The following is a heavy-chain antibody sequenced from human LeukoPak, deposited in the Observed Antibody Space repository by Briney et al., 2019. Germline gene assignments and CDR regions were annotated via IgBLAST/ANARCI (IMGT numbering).Heavy chain of an antibody. V-gene: IGHV4-4*07. CDR1: GGSISSYY. CDR2: IYTSGST. D-gene: IGHD3-22*01. J-gene: IGHJ5*02. Sequence: SETLSLTCTVSGGSISSYYWSWIRQPAGKGLEWIGRIYTSGSTNYNPSLKSRVTMSVDTSKNQFSLKLGSVTAADTAVYYCASEHMIVGGNKFDPWGQGTLVTVSS. CDR3: ASEHMIVGGNKFDP.